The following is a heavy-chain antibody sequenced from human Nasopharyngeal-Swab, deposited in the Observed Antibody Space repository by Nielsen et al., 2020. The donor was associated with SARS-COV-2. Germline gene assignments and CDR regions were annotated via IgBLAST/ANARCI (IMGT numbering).Heavy chain of an antibody. CDR1: GFSITTYG. CDR3: ARGLTGHIVQWIPSPY. V-gene: IGHV3-23*01. Sequence: GGSLRLSCAASGFSITTYGMTWVRQALGKGLEWVSGISELGSGIYHADSVRGRFSISRDTSKNTVYLQMNTVRAEDTGLYYCARGLTGHIVQWIPSPYWGQGTLVTVSS. D-gene: IGHD1-14*01. J-gene: IGHJ4*02. CDR2: ISELGSGI.